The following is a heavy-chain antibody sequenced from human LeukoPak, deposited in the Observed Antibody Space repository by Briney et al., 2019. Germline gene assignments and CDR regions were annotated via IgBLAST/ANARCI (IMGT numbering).Heavy chain of an antibody. CDR2: IYHSGST. CDR1: GYSISSGYY. J-gene: IGHJ6*03. V-gene: IGHV4-38-2*02. Sequence: PSETLSLTCTVSGYSISSGYYWGWIRQPPGKGLEWIGSIYHSGSTYYNPSLKSRVTISVDTSKNQFSLKLSSVTAADTAVYYCARVSGYDWDDYYYHMDVWGKGTTVTVSS. CDR3: ARVSGYDWDDYYYHMDV. D-gene: IGHD5-12*01.